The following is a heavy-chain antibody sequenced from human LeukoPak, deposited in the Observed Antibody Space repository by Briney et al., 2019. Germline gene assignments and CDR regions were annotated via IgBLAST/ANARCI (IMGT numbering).Heavy chain of an antibody. CDR2: INHSGST. CDR1: GGSFSGYY. J-gene: IGHJ4*02. D-gene: IGHD3-10*01. V-gene: IGHV4-34*01. CDR3: ARVGYYYGSGTDY. Sequence: SETLSLTCAVYGGSFSGYYWSWLRQPPGKGLEWIGEINHSGSTNYNPSLKSRVTISVDTSKNQFSLKLSSVTAADTAVYYCARVGYYYGSGTDYWGQGTLVTVSS.